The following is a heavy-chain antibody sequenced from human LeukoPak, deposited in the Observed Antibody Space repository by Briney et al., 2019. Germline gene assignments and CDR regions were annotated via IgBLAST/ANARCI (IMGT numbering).Heavy chain of an antibody. CDR3: WCYDGTGLRY. Sequence: GGSLRLSCATSGFTFNNAWMSWVRQAPGKGLEWVGRIKRKTDGGTIDYAAPVKGRFSISRDDSKNTLYLQMNSLQIEDTAVYYCWCYDGTGLRYWGQGTLATVSS. CDR1: GFTFNNAW. V-gene: IGHV3-15*01. J-gene: IGHJ4*02. CDR2: IKRKTDGGTI. D-gene: IGHD3-22*01.